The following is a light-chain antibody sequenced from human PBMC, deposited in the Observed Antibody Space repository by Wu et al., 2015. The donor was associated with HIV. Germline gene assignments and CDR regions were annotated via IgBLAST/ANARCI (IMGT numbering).Light chain of an antibody. V-gene: IGKV3-11*01. CDR3: QQYGNSQGFT. CDR1: QSVSSY. J-gene: IGKJ3*01. Sequence: EIVLTQSPATLSLSPGERATLSCRASQSVSSYLAWFQQKPGQAPRLLIYDASNRATGIPARFSGSGSGTDFTLTISRLEPEDVAVYYCQQYGNSQGFTFGPGTKVDIK. CDR2: DAS.